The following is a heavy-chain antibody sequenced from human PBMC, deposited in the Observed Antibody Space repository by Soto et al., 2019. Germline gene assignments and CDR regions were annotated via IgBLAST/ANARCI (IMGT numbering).Heavy chain of an antibody. V-gene: IGHV3-11*01. Sequence: QVQLVESGGGLVKPGGSLRLSCVASGFTFSDYYMSWLRQAPGKGLAWVSYISNSGHAIYYADSVKGRFTVSRDNSNNSMSLQMDSLRADDTAIYYCARDARYASSSYGFDVWGQGTTVSVSS. D-gene: IGHD6-13*01. CDR3: ARDARYASSSYGFDV. J-gene: IGHJ6*02. CDR1: GFTFSDYY. CDR2: ISNSGHAI.